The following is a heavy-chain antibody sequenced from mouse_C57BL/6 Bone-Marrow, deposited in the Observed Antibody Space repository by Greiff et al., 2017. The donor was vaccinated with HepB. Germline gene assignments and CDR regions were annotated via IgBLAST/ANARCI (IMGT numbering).Heavy chain of an antibody. CDR2: ILPGSGST. D-gene: IGHD1-1*01. J-gene: IGHJ4*01. CDR3: ASFITTVFVYYYAMDY. Sequence: VQLQQSGAELMKPGASVKLSCKATGYTFTGYWIEWVKQRPGHGLEWIGEILPGSGSTNYNEKFKGKATFTADTSSNTAYMQLSSLTTEDSAIYYCASFITTVFVYYYAMDYWGQGTSVTVSS. CDR1: GYTFTGYW. V-gene: IGHV1-9*01.